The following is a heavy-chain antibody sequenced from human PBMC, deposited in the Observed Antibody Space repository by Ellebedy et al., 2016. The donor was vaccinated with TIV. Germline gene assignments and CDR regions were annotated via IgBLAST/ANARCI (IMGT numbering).Heavy chain of an antibody. Sequence: PGGSLRLSCAASGFTFSDYYMNWIRQAPGKGLEWVSYISNSGSTIYYADSVKGRFTISRDNAKNSLYLQMNSLRADDTAVYYCARRDKGGATMKAFDYWGQGTLVTVSS. CDR2: ISNSGSTI. D-gene: IGHD1-26*01. CDR1: GFTFSDYY. CDR3: ARRDKGGATMKAFDY. V-gene: IGHV3-11*01. J-gene: IGHJ4*02.